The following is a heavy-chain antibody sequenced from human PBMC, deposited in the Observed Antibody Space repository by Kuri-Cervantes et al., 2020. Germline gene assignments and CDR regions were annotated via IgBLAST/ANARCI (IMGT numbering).Heavy chain of an antibody. CDR1: GFTVSSNY. CDR2: IYSGGST. D-gene: IGHD1-14*01. Sequence: GESLKISCAASGFTVSSNYMSWVRQAPGKGLEWVSAIYSGGSTYYADSVKGRFTISRDNSKNTLYLQMNSLRAEDTAVYYCAREILVRRGAFDIWGQGTMVTVSS. J-gene: IGHJ3*02. CDR3: AREILVRRGAFDI. V-gene: IGHV3-53*01.